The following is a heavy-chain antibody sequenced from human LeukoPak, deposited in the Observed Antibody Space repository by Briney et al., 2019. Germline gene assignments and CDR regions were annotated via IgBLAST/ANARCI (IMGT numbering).Heavy chain of an antibody. CDR2: VSAYDGST. D-gene: IGHD3-10*01. Sequence: APVKVSCTASGYTFTNFTISWVRQAPGQGLEWMGWVSAYDGSTSYAQKFQGRVTMTTDTSTSTAFMELRSLRSDDTAMYYCARDYTRAVRGVIDYWGQGTLVTVSS. CDR1: GYTFTNFT. J-gene: IGHJ4*02. V-gene: IGHV1-18*04. CDR3: ARDYTRAVRGVIDY.